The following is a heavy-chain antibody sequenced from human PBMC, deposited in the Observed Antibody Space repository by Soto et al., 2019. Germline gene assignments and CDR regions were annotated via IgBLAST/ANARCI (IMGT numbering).Heavy chain of an antibody. Sequence: QEQLVESGGGVVQPGRSLRLSCAASGFNFSNYGMHWVRQAPGKGLEWVAVVWFDGSNRYYRDSVKGRFTISRDNSKNTLSLQMNSLTAEDTAVYYCARDPIQIVWTAPRAPGYYFDFWGRGTLVTVSS. CDR3: ARDPIQIVWTAPRAPGYYFDF. CDR1: GFNFSNYG. D-gene: IGHD5-18*01. V-gene: IGHV3-33*01. J-gene: IGHJ4*02. CDR2: VWFDGSNR.